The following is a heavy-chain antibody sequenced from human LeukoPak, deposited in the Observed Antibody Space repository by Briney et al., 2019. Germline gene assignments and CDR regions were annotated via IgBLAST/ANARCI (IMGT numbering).Heavy chain of an antibody. D-gene: IGHD2-2*01. CDR3: ARGHGVVPASDDPFDI. V-gene: IGHV3-21*01. J-gene: IGHJ3*02. CDR2: ITSSSSYV. Sequence: GGSLRLSCEASGFTFSSYNMNWVRQAPRKRLEWVSSITSSSSYVFYADSMKGRFTISRDNAKNSLYLQMNSLRAEDTAVYYCARGHGVVPASDDPFDIWGQGTMVTVSS. CDR1: GFTFSSYN.